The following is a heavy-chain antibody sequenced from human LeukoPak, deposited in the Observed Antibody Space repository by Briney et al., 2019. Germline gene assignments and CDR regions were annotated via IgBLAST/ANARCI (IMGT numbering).Heavy chain of an antibody. V-gene: IGHV4-38-2*01. CDR2: IYHSGST. CDR1: GYSISSGYY. Sequence: SETLSLTCAVSGYSISSGYYWGWIWQPPGKGLEWIGSIYHSGSTYYNPSLKSRVTISVDTSKNQFSLKLSSVTAADTAVYYCASEGRESTFDYWGQGTLVTVSS. CDR3: ASEGRESTFDY. J-gene: IGHJ4*02. D-gene: IGHD3-10*01.